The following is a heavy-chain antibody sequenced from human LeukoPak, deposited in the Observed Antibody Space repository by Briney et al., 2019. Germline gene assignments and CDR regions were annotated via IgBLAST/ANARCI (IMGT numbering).Heavy chain of an antibody. J-gene: IGHJ4*02. Sequence: GGSLRLSCGASGFTFSTYNINWVRQAPGKRLEWVSYISSSRRTISYADSVKGRFTISRDNAKNSLYLQMNSLRAEDTAVYYCARSSTRYCSGGSCYSGVLGYFDYWGQGTLVTVSS. D-gene: IGHD2-15*01. CDR3: ARSSTRYCSGGSCYSGVLGYFDY. V-gene: IGHV3-48*01. CDR1: GFTFSTYN. CDR2: ISSSRRTI.